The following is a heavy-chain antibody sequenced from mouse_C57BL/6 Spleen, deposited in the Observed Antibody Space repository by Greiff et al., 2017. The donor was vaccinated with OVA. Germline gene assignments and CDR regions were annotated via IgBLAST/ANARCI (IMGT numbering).Heavy chain of an antibody. Sequence: QVQLQQPGAELVMPGASVKLSCKASGYTFTSYWMHWVKQRPGQGLEWIGEIDPSDSYTNYNQKFKGKSTLTVDKSSSTAYMQLSSLTSEDSAVYYCATPDGSSHWYFDVWGTGTTVTVSS. CDR3: ATPDGSSHWYFDV. CDR2: IDPSDSYT. V-gene: IGHV1-69*01. J-gene: IGHJ1*03. D-gene: IGHD1-1*01. CDR1: GYTFTSYW.